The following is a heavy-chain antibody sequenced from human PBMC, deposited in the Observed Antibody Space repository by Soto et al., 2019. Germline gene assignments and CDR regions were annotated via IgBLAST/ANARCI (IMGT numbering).Heavy chain of an antibody. CDR2: IYYSGST. CDR3: ARRERYCSGGSCYRVGGTRFDY. CDR1: GGSISSSSYY. J-gene: IGHJ4*02. Sequence: QLQLQESGPGLVKPSETLSLTCTVSGGSISSSSYYWGWIRQPPGKGLEWIGSIYYSGSTYYNPALKSRVTMSVDTAKNQFSRKLSSVTAADTAVYYCARRERYCSGGSCYRVGGTRFDYWGQGTLVTVSS. V-gene: IGHV4-39*01. D-gene: IGHD2-15*01.